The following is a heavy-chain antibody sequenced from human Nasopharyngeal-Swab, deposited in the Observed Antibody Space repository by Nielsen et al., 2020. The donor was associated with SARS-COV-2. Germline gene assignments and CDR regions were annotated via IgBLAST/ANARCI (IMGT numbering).Heavy chain of an antibody. D-gene: IGHD1-26*01. J-gene: IGHJ6*03. CDR3: ARRHGGIDYYYYYMDV. Sequence: ASVKVSCKASGYTFTSYGISWVRQAPGQGLEWMGWISAYNGNTNYAQKLQGRVTVTTDTSTSTAYMELRSLRSDDTAVYYCARRHGGIDYYYYYMDVWGKGTTVTVSS. CDR2: ISAYNGNT. V-gene: IGHV1-18*01. CDR1: GYTFTSYG.